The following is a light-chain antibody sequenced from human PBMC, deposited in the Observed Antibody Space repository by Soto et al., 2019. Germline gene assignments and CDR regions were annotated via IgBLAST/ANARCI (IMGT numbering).Light chain of an antibody. V-gene: IGKV1-39*01. CDR2: AAS. CDR3: QQSYSLPS. CDR1: QSISSS. Sequence: DIPMTQSPSSLSASVGDRVTITCRASQSISSSLNWYQQKPGKAPKLLIYAASSLQSGVPSRFSGSGSGTDFTLTISSLQPEDFATYYCQQSYSLPSFGGGTKVEIK. J-gene: IGKJ4*01.